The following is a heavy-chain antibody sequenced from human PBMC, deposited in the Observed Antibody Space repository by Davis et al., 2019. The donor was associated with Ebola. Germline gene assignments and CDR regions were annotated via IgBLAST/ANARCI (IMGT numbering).Heavy chain of an antibody. D-gene: IGHD4-17*01. CDR3: VRGDYAYFDY. CDR2: ISYDGSNK. J-gene: IGHJ4*02. CDR1: GFTFSSYG. Sequence: GGSLRLSCAASGFTFSSYGMHWVRQAPGKGLEWVAVISYDGSNKYYADSVKGRFTISRDNSKNTLYLQMNSLRAEDTAIYFCVRGDYAYFDYWGQGTLVTVSS. V-gene: IGHV3-30*03.